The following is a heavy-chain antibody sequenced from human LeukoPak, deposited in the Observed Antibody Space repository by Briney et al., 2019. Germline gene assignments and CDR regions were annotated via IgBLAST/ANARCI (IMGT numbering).Heavy chain of an antibody. Sequence: RAGGSLTLFCAPSGLSFSIYGINWVRQPPRKGREWISLIGGGGQHIYYRECVRVRFTISRDNAKNLLYLDMNSLRAEDTAVYYCARDFTLVRGAVYWYYYGMDVWGQGTTVTVSS. CDR2: IGGGGQHI. V-gene: IGHV3-48*03. CDR1: GLSFSIYG. CDR3: ARDFTLVRGAVYWYYYGMDV. J-gene: IGHJ6*02. D-gene: IGHD3-10*01.